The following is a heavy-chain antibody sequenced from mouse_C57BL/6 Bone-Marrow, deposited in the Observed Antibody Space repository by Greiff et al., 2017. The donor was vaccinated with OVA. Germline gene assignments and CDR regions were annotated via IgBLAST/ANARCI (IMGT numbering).Heavy chain of an antibody. CDR2: IDPSDSYP. Sequence: VQLQQPGAELVKPGASVKLSCKASGYTFTSYWMQWVKQRPGQGLEWIGEIDPSDSYPKYNQKFKGKATLTVDTSSSTAYMQLNSLTSEDSAVYYCASAVFAYWGQGTLVTVSA. J-gene: IGHJ3*01. V-gene: IGHV1-50*01. CDR3: ASAVFAY. CDR1: GYTFTSYW.